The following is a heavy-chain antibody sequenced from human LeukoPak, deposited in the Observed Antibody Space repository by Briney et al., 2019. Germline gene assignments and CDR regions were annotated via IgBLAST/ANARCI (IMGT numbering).Heavy chain of an antibody. Sequence: SETLSLTCTVSGDSLSGSYWNWIRQPPGKGLEWIGYIYYSGSTNYNPSLKSRVTISVDTSKKQFSLKVSSVTAADTAVYYCARLNTYYDSSGYYYATSGRAFDIWGQGTMVTVSS. V-gene: IGHV4-59*01. CDR1: GDSLSGSY. CDR2: IYYSGST. D-gene: IGHD3-22*01. CDR3: ARLNTYYDSSGYYYATSGRAFDI. J-gene: IGHJ3*02.